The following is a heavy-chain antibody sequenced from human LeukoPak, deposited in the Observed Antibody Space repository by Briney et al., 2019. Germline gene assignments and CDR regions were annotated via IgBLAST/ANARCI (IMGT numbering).Heavy chain of an antibody. D-gene: IGHD3-10*01. Sequence: GGSLRLSCAASGFTFSSYGMSWVRQAPGKGLEWVSAISGSGGSTYYADSVKGRFTISRDNSKNTLYLQMNSLRAEDTAVYYCAKETLWFGELYPHYYFDYWGQGTLVTVSS. CDR1: GFTFSSYG. CDR2: ISGSGGST. J-gene: IGHJ4*02. CDR3: AKETLWFGELYPHYYFDY. V-gene: IGHV3-23*01.